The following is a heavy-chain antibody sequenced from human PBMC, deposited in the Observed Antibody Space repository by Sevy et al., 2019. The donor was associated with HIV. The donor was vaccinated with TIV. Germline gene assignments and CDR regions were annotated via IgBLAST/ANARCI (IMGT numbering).Heavy chain of an antibody. CDR2: INQDANEK. D-gene: IGHD2-15*01. CDR3: ASGRYCVDGSCYFDY. J-gene: IGHJ4*02. V-gene: IGHV3-7*01. CDR1: GFTFSSFY. Sequence: GGSLRLSCAASGFTFSSFYMTWVRQAPGKGLEWVATINQDANEKYYVDSVKGRFTISRDNAKNSLYLQMNSLRAEDTAVYYCASGRYCVDGSCYFDYWGQGTLVTVSS.